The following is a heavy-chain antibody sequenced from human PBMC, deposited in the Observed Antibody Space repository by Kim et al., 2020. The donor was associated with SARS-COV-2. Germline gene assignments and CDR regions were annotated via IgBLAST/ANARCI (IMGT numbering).Heavy chain of an antibody. J-gene: IGHJ5*02. Sequence: GGSLRLSCAASGFTFSSYWMSWVRQAPGKGLEWVANIKQDGSEKYYVDSVKGRFTISRDNAKNSLYLQMNSLRAEDTAVYYCARDTTAWAGARGWFDPWGQGTLVTVSS. D-gene: IGHD1-1*01. CDR3: ARDTTAWAGARGWFDP. CDR2: IKQDGSEK. CDR1: GFTFSSYW. V-gene: IGHV3-7*01.